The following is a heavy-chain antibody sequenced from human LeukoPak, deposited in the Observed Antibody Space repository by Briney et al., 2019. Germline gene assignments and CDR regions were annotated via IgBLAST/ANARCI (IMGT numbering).Heavy chain of an antibody. CDR2: IKQDGSEK. CDR1: GFTFSNYW. D-gene: IGHD1-26*01. J-gene: IGHJ3*01. CDR3: ARGGPYSGSYF. V-gene: IGHV3-7*01. Sequence: PGGSLILSCAASGFTFSNYWMTWVRQAPGKGLEWVANIKQDGSEKYYVDSVKGRFTISRDNAKNSLYLQMNSLRAEDTAVYYCARGGPYSGSYFWGQGTMVTVSS.